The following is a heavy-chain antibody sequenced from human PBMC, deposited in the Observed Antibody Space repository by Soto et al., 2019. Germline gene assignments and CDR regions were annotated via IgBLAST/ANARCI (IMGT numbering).Heavy chain of an antibody. CDR3: ARTMGRPRCYYYYGMDV. D-gene: IGHD1-26*01. J-gene: IGHJ6*02. CDR2: IYPADSDI. V-gene: IGHV5-51*01. CDR1: VYSFSSYW. Sequence: PGESLKISCEASVYSFSSYWIAWVRQMPGKGLEWMGIIYPADSDIRYSESSEGHVTISVDKSISTAYLQWSSLKASDTAMYYCARTMGRPRCYYYYGMDVWGQGTTVTVSS.